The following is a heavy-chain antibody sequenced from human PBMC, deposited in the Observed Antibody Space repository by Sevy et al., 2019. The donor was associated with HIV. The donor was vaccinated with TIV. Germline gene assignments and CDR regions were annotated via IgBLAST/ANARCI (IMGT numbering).Heavy chain of an antibody. Sequence: GGSLRLSCAASGFTFSNYAMNWVRQAPGKGLEWVSATSGRGGMTYYADSVKGRFTISRDNSKNTLYLQMNSLRAEDTAVYYCAREGDQQPFDYWGQGTLVTVSS. CDR2: TSGRGGMT. CDR3: AREGDQQPFDY. J-gene: IGHJ4*02. V-gene: IGHV3-23*01. D-gene: IGHD6-13*01. CDR1: GFTFSNYA.